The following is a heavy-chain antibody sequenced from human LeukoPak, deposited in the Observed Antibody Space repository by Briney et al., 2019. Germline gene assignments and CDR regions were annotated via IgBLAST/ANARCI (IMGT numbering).Heavy chain of an antibody. J-gene: IGHJ6*04. CDR1: GFTFSSYG. V-gene: IGHV3-30*18. CDR3: AKFQDTLHYYYGMDV. Sequence: GGSLRLSCAASGFTFSSYGMHWVRQAPGKGLEWVAVISYDGSNKYYADSVKGRFTISRDNSKNTLYLQMNSLRAEDTAVYYCAKFQDTLHYYYGMDVWGKGTTVTVSS. CDR2: ISYDGSNK. D-gene: IGHD2-15*01.